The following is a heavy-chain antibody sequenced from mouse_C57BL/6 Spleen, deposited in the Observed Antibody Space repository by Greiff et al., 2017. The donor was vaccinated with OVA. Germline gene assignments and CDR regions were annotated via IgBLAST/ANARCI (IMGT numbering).Heavy chain of an antibody. J-gene: IGHJ3*01. V-gene: IGHV5-6*01. CDR2: ISSGGSYT. Sequence: EVQRVESGGDLVKPGGSLKLSCAASGFTFSSYGMSWVRQTPDKRLEWVATISSGGSYTYYPDNVKGRFTISRDNAKNTLYLQMSSLKSEDTAMYYCASRTGTGFAYWGQGTLVTVSA. CDR3: ASRTGTGFAY. CDR1: GFTFSSYG. D-gene: IGHD4-1*01.